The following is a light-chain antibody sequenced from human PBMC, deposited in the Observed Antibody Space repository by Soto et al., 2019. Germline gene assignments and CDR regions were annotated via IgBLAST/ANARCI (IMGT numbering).Light chain of an antibody. Sequence: DIQMTQSPSTLSASVGDRVTVTCRASQSISKWLAWYQQKPGKAPKLLIYDTSNRATGIPARFSGSGSGTDFTLTISSLEPEDFAVYYCQQRYNWPPTFGQGTRLEIK. J-gene: IGKJ5*01. CDR2: DTS. CDR3: QQRYNWPPT. V-gene: IGKV1-5*01. CDR1: QSISKW.